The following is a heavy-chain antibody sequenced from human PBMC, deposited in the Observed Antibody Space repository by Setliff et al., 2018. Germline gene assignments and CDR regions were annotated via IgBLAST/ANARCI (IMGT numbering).Heavy chain of an antibody. CDR3: SSLVTGTTGSDY. CDR2: IKWNGGDR. CDR1: GFSFSTYS. J-gene: IGHJ4*02. V-gene: IGHV3-20*04. Sequence: LRLSCAASGFSFSTYSMAWVRQAPGKGLEWVAGIKWNGGDRGYADSVKGRFTISRDNSKNTLYLQMNNLRAEDTAVYYCSSLVTGTTGSDYWGQGTLVTVSS. D-gene: IGHD1-7*01.